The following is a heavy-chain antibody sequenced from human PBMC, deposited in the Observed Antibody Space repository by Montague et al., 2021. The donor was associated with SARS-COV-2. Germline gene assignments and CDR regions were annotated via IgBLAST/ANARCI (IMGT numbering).Heavy chain of an antibody. CDR2: MYYTGHT. D-gene: IGHD6-6*01. CDR3: ARSRANVPSRPGFDY. Sequence: SETLSLTCTVSGASVASGNFYWSWIRQPPGKGLEWIGYMYYTGHTNYXPSLESRVTMPVDPSKNPFSLTLTSVTAADTAVYYCARSRANVPSRPGFDYWGQGALVTVSS. V-gene: IGHV4-61*01. CDR1: GASVASGNFY. J-gene: IGHJ4*02.